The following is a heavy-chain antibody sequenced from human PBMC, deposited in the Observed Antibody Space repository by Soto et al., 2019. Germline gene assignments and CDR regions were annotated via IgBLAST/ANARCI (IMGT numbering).Heavy chain of an antibody. Sequence: EVQVVESGGGLVQPGRSLRLSCAASGFSFDDYAMHWVRQAPGKGLEWVSGSRWNSGTIGYADSVKGRFTISRDNAKNSLYLQMNSLRAEDTALYYCAKSTGGTANGMGVWGQGTTVTVSS. J-gene: IGHJ6*02. V-gene: IGHV3-9*01. CDR1: GFSFDDYA. CDR3: AKSTGGTANGMGV. CDR2: SRWNSGTI. D-gene: IGHD2-8*02.